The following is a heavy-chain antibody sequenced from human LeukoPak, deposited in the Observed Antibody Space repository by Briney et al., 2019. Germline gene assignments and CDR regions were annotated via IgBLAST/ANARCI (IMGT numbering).Heavy chain of an antibody. D-gene: IGHD4-17*01. Sequence: PGGSLRLSCAASGFTFSSYAMHWVRQAPGKGLEWVAVISYDGSNKYYADSVKGRFTISRDNSKNTLYLQMNSLRAEDTAVYYCARGSLDYGDPNENTSSGQFFDCWGQGTLVTVSS. CDR2: ISYDGSNK. CDR3: ARGSLDYGDPNENTSSGQFFDC. V-gene: IGHV3-30*04. J-gene: IGHJ4*02. CDR1: GFTFSSYA.